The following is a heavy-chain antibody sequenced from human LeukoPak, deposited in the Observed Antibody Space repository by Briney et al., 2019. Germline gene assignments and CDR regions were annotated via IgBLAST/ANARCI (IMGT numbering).Heavy chain of an antibody. V-gene: IGHV4-59*12. CDR1: GGSISSYY. CDR2: IYYSGTT. CDR3: ARGRLLYNWKIRSGMDV. J-gene: IGHJ6*02. D-gene: IGHD1-20*01. Sequence: SETLSLTCTVSGGSISSYYWSWIRQPPGKGLEWIGYIYYSGTTNYNPSLKSRVTISVDTSKNQFSLKLSSVTAADTAVYYCARGRLLYNWKIRSGMDVWGQGTTVTVSS.